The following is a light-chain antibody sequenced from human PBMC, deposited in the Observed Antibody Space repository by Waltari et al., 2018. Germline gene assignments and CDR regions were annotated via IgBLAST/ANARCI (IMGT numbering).Light chain of an antibody. CDR3: AAWDYSLNGVL. V-gene: IGLV1-44*01. CDR1: NSNIGSNP. Sequence: QSVVTQPPSASGTPGQRVTIACSGSNSNIGSNPVNWYQQLPGTAPKVLIYSNEPRPSGVPDRFSGSKSGTSASLAISGLQSEDEADYYCAAWDYSLNGVLFGGGTKLTVL. J-gene: IGLJ2*01. CDR2: SNE.